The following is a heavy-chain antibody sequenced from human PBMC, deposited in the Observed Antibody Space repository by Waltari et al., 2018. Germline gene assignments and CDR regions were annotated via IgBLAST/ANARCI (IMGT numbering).Heavy chain of an antibody. J-gene: IGHJ4*02. V-gene: IGHV3-48*03. CDR1: GFTFSSYE. CDR2: ISSSGSTI. CDR3: ARQNWNYAL. Sequence: EVQLVESGGGLVQPGGSLRLYCAASGFTFSSYEMNWVRQAPGKGLEWVSYISSSGSTIYYADSVKGRFTISRDNAKNSLYLQMNSLRAEDTAVYYCARQNWNYALWGQGTLVTVSS. D-gene: IGHD1-7*01.